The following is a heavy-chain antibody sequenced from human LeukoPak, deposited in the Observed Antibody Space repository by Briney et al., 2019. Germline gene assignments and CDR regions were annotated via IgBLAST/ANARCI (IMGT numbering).Heavy chain of an antibody. CDR2: ISRNSGSI. Sequence: GGSLRLSCAASGFSFDDYGMHWVRQAPGKGLEWASGISRNSGSIDYADSVKGRFTISRDNAQNSLYLQMNSLRTEDTALYYCAKDIGPTVTSRFDYWGQGTLVTVSS. CDR1: GFSFDDYG. V-gene: IGHV3-9*01. J-gene: IGHJ4*02. CDR3: AKDIGPTVTSRFDY. D-gene: IGHD4-17*01.